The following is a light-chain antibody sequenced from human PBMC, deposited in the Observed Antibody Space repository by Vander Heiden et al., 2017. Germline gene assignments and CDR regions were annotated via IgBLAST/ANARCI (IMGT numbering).Light chain of an antibody. J-gene: IGLJ1*01. CDR2: VVS. CDR3: SSHKSSSTPCV. CDR1: SSAVGGYNY. V-gene: IGLV2-14*01. Sequence: QSALTQPASVSGSPGQSITISCTGTSSAVGGYNYVSWYQQHPGKAPKLMIYVVSNRPSGVSNRFSGSKSGNTASLTISGLQAEDEADYYCSSHKSSSTPCVVGTGTKVTVL.